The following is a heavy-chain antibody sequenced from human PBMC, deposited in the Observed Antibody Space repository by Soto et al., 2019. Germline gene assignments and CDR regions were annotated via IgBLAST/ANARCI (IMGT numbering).Heavy chain of an antibody. J-gene: IGHJ6*02. CDR1: GGTFSSYA. D-gene: IGHD5-18*01. V-gene: IGHV1-69*12. CDR3: ATQGLPNYYYHGMDV. Sequence: QVQLVQSGAEVKKPGSSVKVSCKASGGTFSSYAISWVRQAPGQGLEWMGGIIPIFGTANYTQKFQGRVTITADESTSTASMDLSSLRSEDTAVYYCATQGLPNYYYHGMDVWGHGTTVTVSS. CDR2: IIPIFGTA.